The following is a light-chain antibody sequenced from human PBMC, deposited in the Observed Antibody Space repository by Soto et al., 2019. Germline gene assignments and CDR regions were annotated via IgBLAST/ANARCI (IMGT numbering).Light chain of an antibody. CDR3: SSHARSDNPFV. Sequence: QSALTQPPSASGSPGQSVTISCTGTSSDVGGYNYVSWYQQHPGKAPKVMIYDVNKRPSGVPDRFSGSKSGNTASLTVSGLQAEDEADYYCSSHARSDNPFVFGTGTKLTVL. CDR1: SSDVGGYNY. V-gene: IGLV2-8*01. CDR2: DVN. J-gene: IGLJ1*01.